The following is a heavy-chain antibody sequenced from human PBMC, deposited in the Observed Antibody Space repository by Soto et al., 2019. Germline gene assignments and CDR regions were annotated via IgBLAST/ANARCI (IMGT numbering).Heavy chain of an antibody. CDR2: MNPNSGNT. J-gene: IGHJ6*03. D-gene: IGHD3-3*01. CDR3: ARAITIFAHMDV. V-gene: IGHV1-8*01. CDR1: GYTFTSYD. Sequence: ASVKVSCKASGYTFTSYDINWVRQATGQGLEWMGWMNPNSGNTGYAQKFQGRVTMTRNTSISTAYMELSSLRSEDTAVYYCARAITIFAHMDVWGKGTTVTVSS.